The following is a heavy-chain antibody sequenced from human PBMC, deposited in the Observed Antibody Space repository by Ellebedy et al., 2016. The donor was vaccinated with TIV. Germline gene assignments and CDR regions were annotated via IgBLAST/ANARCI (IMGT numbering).Heavy chain of an antibody. J-gene: IGHJ4*02. D-gene: IGHD6-19*01. CDR1: GFTFSSYS. V-gene: IGHV3-48*01. CDR3: ARSSRLSSGWYLGVDH. CDR2: ISSSSSTI. Sequence: GESLKISCAASGFTFSSYSMNWVRQAPGKGLEWVSYISSSSSTIYYADSVKGRFTISRDNAKNSLYLQMNSLRAEDTAVYYCARSSRLSSGWYLGVDHWGQGTLVTVSS.